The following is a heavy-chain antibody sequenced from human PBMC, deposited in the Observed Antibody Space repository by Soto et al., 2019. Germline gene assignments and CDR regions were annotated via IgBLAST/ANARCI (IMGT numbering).Heavy chain of an antibody. CDR2: IVHGGTT. Sequence: SETLSLTCTVSGYSISSGYFWAWIRQPPGKGLEWIGNIVHGGTTHYNPSLKSRVSISVDTSKNQFSLNLGFVTAADTAGYYCWRDDSHNYGAPGCWCQGTRVTVSS. CDR3: WRDDSHNYGAPGC. CDR1: GYSISSGYF. V-gene: IGHV4-38-2*02. J-gene: IGHJ4*02. D-gene: IGHD4-17*01.